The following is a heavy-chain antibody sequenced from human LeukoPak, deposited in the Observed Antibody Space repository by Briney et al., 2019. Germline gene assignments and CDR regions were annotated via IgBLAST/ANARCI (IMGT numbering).Heavy chain of an antibody. D-gene: IGHD3/OR15-3a*01. CDR3: TRDLGVDATMIFFAY. Sequence: GASVKVSCKPSGYTFTSYVITWGGQAPGQGLKWMGGISAYNGNTNYAQKLQGRVTMTTDTSTSTAYMELRSLRSDDTAVYYCTRDLGVDATMIFFAYWGQESLVTVST. CDR2: ISAYNGNT. J-gene: IGHJ4*02. V-gene: IGHV1-18*01. CDR1: GYTFTSYV.